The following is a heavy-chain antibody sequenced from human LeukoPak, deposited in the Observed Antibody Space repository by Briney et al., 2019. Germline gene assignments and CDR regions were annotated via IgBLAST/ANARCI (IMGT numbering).Heavy chain of an antibody. Sequence: ASVKVSCKASGYTFTSYGISWVRQAPGQGLEWMGWISAYNGNTNYAQKLQGRVTITRDTSASTAYMELSSLRSEDTAVYYCAVGYCGGDCYSISETLDYWGQGTLVTVSS. D-gene: IGHD2-21*02. CDR2: ISAYNGNT. J-gene: IGHJ4*02. CDR1: GYTFTSYG. V-gene: IGHV1-18*01. CDR3: AVGYCGGDCYSISETLDY.